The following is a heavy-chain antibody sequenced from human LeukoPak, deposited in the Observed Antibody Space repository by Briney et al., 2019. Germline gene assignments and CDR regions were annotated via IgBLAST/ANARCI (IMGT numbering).Heavy chain of an antibody. CDR3: ARAIAVAADYGMDV. V-gene: IGHV4-31*03. Sequence: PSETLSLTCTVSGGSTSSGGYYWSWIRQHPGKGLEWIGYIYYSGSTYYNPSLKSRVTISVDTSKNQFSLKLSSVTAADTAVYYCARAIAVAADYGMDVWGQGTTVTVSS. J-gene: IGHJ6*02. CDR1: GGSTSSGGYY. CDR2: IYYSGST. D-gene: IGHD6-19*01.